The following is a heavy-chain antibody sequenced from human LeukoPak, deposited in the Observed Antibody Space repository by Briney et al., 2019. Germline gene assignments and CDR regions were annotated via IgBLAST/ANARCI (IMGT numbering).Heavy chain of an antibody. CDR1: GGTFNNYA. CDR3: ARRRIVATFYFDY. Sequence: ASVKVSCKASGGTFNNYAINWVRQAPGQGLEWMGWMNPNSGNTGYAQKFQGRVTITRNTSISTAYMELSSLRSEDTAVYYCARRRIVATFYFDYWGQGTLVTVSS. D-gene: IGHD5-12*01. CDR2: MNPNSGNT. V-gene: IGHV1-8*03. J-gene: IGHJ4*02.